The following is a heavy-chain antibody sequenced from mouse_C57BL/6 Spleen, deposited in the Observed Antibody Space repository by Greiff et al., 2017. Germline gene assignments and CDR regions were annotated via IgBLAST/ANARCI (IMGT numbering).Heavy chain of an antibody. D-gene: IGHD2-4*01. Sequence: VKLMESGPGLVAPSQSLSITCTVSGFSLTSYALSWVRQPPGKGLEWLGVIWTGGGTNYNSALKSILSISKDNSKSQVFLKMNSLQTDDTARYYCATIYYDYDGFAYWGQGTLVTVAA. CDR3: ATIYYDYDGFAY. CDR1: GFSLTSYA. V-gene: IGHV2-9-1*01. CDR2: IWTGGGT. J-gene: IGHJ3*01.